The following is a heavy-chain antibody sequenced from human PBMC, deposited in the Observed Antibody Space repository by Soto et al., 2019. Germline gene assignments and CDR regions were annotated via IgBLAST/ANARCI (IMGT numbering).Heavy chain of an antibody. D-gene: IGHD2-15*01. V-gene: IGHV1-8*01. J-gene: IGHJ3*02. Sequence: GASVKVSCKASGYTFTSYDINWVRQATRQGLEWMGWMNPNSGNTGYAQKFQGRVTMTRNTSISTAYMELSSLRSEDTAVYYCATGYCSGGSCYDRDAFDIWGQGTMVTVSS. CDR3: ATGYCSGGSCYDRDAFDI. CDR1: GYTFTSYD. CDR2: MNPNSGNT.